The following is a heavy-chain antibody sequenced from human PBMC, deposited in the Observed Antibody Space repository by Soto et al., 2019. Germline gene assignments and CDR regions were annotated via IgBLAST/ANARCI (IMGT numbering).Heavy chain of an antibody. D-gene: IGHD6-19*01. CDR2: INHSGST. Sequence: SETLSLTCAVYGGSFSGYYWSWIRQPPGKGLEWIGEINHSGSTNYNPSLKSRVTISVDTSKNQFSLKLSSVTAADTAVYYCARGRRYSSGWYYYYYYMDVWVKGTTVTVSS. CDR3: ARGRRYSSGWYYYYYYMDV. J-gene: IGHJ6*03. CDR1: GGSFSGYY. V-gene: IGHV4-34*01.